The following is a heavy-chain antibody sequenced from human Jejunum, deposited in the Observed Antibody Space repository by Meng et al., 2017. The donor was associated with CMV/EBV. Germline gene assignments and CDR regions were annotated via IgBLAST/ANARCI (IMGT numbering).Heavy chain of an antibody. D-gene: IGHD2-2*02. V-gene: IGHV3-23*01. CDR1: FRSHA. CDR3: ARSGHCSSTSCYTNWFDP. Sequence: FRSHAMTWVRQGPGKGVEWVAGISGRGNVIYYADSLKGRFTVSRDNSKNTLYLQLNSLRAEDTAVYYCARSGHCSSTSCYTNWFDPWGQGTLVTVSS. J-gene: IGHJ5*02. CDR2: ISGRGNVI.